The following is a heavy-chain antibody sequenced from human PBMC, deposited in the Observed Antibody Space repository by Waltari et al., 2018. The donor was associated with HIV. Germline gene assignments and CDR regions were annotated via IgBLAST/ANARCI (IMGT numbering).Heavy chain of an antibody. CDR3: AKDRSDFWTGFLDH. Sequence: QVQLVQSGGGMVQPGRSLRLSCAASGFTFRPFRLHWVRQAPGKGLEWVAVISHHGRSDHYADSVKGRFTISRDNSKDTLFLEMDNVRPEDTSLYFCAKDRSDFWTGFLDHWGQGALVTVTS. CDR1: GFTFRPFR. D-gene: IGHD3-3*01. V-gene: IGHV3-30*18. J-gene: IGHJ4*02. CDR2: ISHHGRSD.